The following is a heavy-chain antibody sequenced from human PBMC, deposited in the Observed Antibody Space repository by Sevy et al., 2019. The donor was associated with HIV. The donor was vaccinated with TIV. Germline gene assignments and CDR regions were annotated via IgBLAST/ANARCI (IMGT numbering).Heavy chain of an antibody. CDR2: ISYDGTNK. CDR3: ARHPREHYYYDSSGDYYFDY. V-gene: IGHV3-30-3*01. CDR1: GFIFSNHA. J-gene: IGHJ4*02. D-gene: IGHD3-22*01. Sequence: GGSLRLSCAASGFIFSNHAMHWVRQGPGKGLEWVTVISYDGTNKYYAESVKGRFTISRDNSQDTLFLQMNSLRAEDTALYYCARHPREHYYYDSSGDYYFDYWGPGTIVTVSS.